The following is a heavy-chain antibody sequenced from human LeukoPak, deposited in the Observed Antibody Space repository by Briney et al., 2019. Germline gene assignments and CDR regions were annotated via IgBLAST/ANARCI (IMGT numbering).Heavy chain of an antibody. D-gene: IGHD4-17*01. CDR1: GFTFGDYA. CDR3: TRDLVGGYETTVTSADDYYYYYGMDV. V-gene: IGHV3-49*03. Sequence: GGSLRLSCTASGFTFGDYAMSWFRQAPGKGLEWVGFIRSKAYGGTTEYAASVKGRFTISRDDSKSIAYLQMNSLKTEDTAVYYCTRDLVGGYETTVTSADDYYYYYGMDVWGQGTTVTVSS. CDR2: IRSKAYGGTT. J-gene: IGHJ6*02.